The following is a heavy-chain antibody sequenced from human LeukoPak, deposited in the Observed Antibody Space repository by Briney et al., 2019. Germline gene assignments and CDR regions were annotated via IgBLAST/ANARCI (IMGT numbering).Heavy chain of an antibody. CDR1: GGTFSSYA. V-gene: IGHV1-69*05. CDR2: IIPIFGTA. D-gene: IGHD1-7*01. Sequence: ASVKVSCKASGGTFSSYAISWVRQAPGQGLEWMGGIIPIFGTANYAQKFQGRVTITTDESTSTAYMELSSVRSEDTAVYYCARSRRFNWNYVHYYYMDVWGKGTTVTVSS. J-gene: IGHJ6*03. CDR3: ARSRRFNWNYVHYYYMDV.